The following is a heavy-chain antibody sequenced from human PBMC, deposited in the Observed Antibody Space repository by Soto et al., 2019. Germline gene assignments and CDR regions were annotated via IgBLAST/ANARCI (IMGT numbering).Heavy chain of an antibody. CDR1: GFTFSSYA. CDR2: ISYDGSNK. J-gene: IGHJ4*02. D-gene: IGHD3-22*01. Sequence: QVQLVESGGGVVQPGRSLRLSCAASGFTFSSYAMHWVHQAPGKGLEWVAVISYDGSNKYYADSVKGRFTISRDNSKNTLYLQMNSLRAEDTAVYYCAREGDSSGYYFDYWGQGTLVTVSS. CDR3: AREGDSSGYYFDY. V-gene: IGHV3-30-3*01.